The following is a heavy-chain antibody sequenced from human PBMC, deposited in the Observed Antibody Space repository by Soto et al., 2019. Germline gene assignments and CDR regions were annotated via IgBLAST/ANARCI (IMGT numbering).Heavy chain of an antibody. CDR2: IIPIFGTA. CDR1: VGTFSSYA. V-gene: IGHV1-69*13. Sequence: SVKVSCKASVGTFSSYAISWVRQAPGQGLEWMGGIIPIFGTANYAQKFQGRVTITADESTSTAYMELSSLRSEDTAVYYCARENGRYYYDSSGYLNWFDPWGQGTLVTVSS. CDR3: ARENGRYYYDSSGYLNWFDP. D-gene: IGHD3-22*01. J-gene: IGHJ5*02.